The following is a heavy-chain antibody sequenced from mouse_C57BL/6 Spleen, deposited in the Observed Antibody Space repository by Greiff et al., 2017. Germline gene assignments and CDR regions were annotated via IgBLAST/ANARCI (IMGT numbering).Heavy chain of an antibody. J-gene: IGHJ2*01. D-gene: IGHD1-1*01. CDR3: ARITTVVATDYFDY. V-gene: IGHV1-81*01. CDR1: GYTFTSYG. Sequence: LVEPGAELARPGASVKLSCKASGYTFTSYGISWVKQRTGQGLEWIGEIYPRSGNTNYNEKFKGKATLTADKSSSTAYMELRSLTSEDSAVYFCARITTVVATDYFDYWGQGTTLTVSS. CDR2: IYPRSGNT.